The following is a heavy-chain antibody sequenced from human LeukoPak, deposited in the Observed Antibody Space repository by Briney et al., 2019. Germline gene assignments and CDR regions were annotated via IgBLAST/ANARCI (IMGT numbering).Heavy chain of an antibody. V-gene: IGHV3-23*01. CDR2: ISDGGGST. CDR3: AKDHRQQLVQYYFDY. J-gene: IGHJ4*02. Sequence: PGGSLRLSSAASGFTFSSYAMSWVRQAPGKGLEWVSVISDGGGSTFYADSVKGRFTISRDNSKNTLYLQINSLRAEDTAVYYCAKDHRQQLVQYYFDYWGQGTLVTVSS. CDR1: GFTFSSYA. D-gene: IGHD6-13*01.